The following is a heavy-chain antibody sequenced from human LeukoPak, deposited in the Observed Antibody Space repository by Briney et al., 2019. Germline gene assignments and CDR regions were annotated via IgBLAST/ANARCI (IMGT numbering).Heavy chain of an antibody. D-gene: IGHD3-22*01. J-gene: IGHJ5*02. V-gene: IGHV3-43*02. CDR3: AKDFGYYDSSGYYSS. CDR1: GFTFDDYA. CDR2: ISGDGGST. Sequence: GGSLRLSCAASGFTFDDYAMHWVRHAPGRGLEWVSLISGDGGSTYYADSVKGRFTISRDNSKNSLYLQMNSLRTEDTALYYCAKDFGYYDSSGYYSSWGQGTLVTVSS.